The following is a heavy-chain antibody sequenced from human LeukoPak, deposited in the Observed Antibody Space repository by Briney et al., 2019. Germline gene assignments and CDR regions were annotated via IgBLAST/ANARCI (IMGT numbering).Heavy chain of an antibody. CDR1: GFTVSCNY. J-gene: IGHJ3*02. CDR2: IYSGGST. D-gene: IGHD3-22*01. Sequence: PGGSLRPSFAAPGFTVSCNYMSWVRQAPGKGLGWVSVIYSGGSTYYADSVKGRFTISRDNSKNTLYLQMNSLRAEDTAVYYCATRTGPSPYYYDSSGYGSPGAFDIWGQGTMVTVSS. CDR3: ATRTGPSPYYYDSSGYGSPGAFDI. V-gene: IGHV3-53*01.